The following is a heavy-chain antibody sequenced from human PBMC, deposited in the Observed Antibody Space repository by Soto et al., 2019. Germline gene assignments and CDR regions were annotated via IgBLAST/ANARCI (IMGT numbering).Heavy chain of an antibody. CDR2: ISYDGSNK. D-gene: IGHD2-15*01. J-gene: IGHJ5*02. V-gene: IGHV3-30*18. Sequence: QVQLVESGGGVVQPGRSLRLSCAASGFTFSSYGMHWVRQAPGKGLEWVAVISYDGSNKYYADSVKGRFTISRDNSKNKLYLQMNSLRAEDTAVYYCAKSSHIVVVVSGWFDPWGQGTLVTVSS. CDR1: GFTFSSYG. CDR3: AKSSHIVVVVSGWFDP.